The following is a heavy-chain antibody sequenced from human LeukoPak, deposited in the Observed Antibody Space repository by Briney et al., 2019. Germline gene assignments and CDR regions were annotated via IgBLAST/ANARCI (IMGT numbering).Heavy chain of an antibody. D-gene: IGHD5-18*01. J-gene: IGHJ3*02. V-gene: IGHV5-51*01. Sequence: GESLKISCKGSGYSFTSYWIGWVRQMPGKGLEWMGIIYPGDSDTRYSPSFQGQVTISADKSISTAYLQWSSLKASDTATYYCARHTAIGLDAFDIWGQGTMVTVSS. CDR3: ARHTAIGLDAFDI. CDR1: GYSFTSYW. CDR2: IYPGDSDT.